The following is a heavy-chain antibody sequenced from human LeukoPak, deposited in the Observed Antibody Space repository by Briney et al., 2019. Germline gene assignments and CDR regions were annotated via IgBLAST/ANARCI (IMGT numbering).Heavy chain of an antibody. J-gene: IGHJ4*02. V-gene: IGHV4-59*11. Sequence: PSETLSLTCTVSGDSISSHYWSWIRQPPGEGLEWIGYIHYRGSTNYNPSLKSRVTISVDTSKNQSSLKLSSVTAADTAVYYCARERFGVVNYWGQGTLVTVSS. D-gene: IGHD3-3*01. CDR2: IHYRGST. CDR1: GDSISSHY. CDR3: ARERFGVVNY.